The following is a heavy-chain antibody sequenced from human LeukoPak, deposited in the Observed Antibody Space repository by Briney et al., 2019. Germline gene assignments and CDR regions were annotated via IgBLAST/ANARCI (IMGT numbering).Heavy chain of an antibody. D-gene: IGHD4-17*01. CDR1: GYTFTVYY. Sequence: ASVKVSCKASGYTFTVYYMHWVRQAPEQGLEWLGWINPNSGGTNYAQKFQGRVTMTRDTSISTAYMELSRLRSDDTAVYYCARDDTVTTFLDPWGQGTLVTVSS. CDR3: ARDDTVTTFLDP. CDR2: INPNSGGT. V-gene: IGHV1-2*02. J-gene: IGHJ5*02.